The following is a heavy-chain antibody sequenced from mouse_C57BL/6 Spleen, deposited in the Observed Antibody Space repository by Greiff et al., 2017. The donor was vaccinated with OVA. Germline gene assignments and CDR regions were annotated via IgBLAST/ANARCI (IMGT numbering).Heavy chain of an antibody. CDR2: ISSGSSTI. CDR1: GFTFSDYG. V-gene: IGHV5-17*01. J-gene: IGHJ3*01. CDR3: ARRDGYYVWFAY. D-gene: IGHD2-3*01. Sequence: DVHLVESGGGLVKPGGSLKLSCAASGFTFSDYGMHWVRQAPEKGLEWVAYISSGSSTIYSADTVKGRFTISRDNAKNTLFLQMTSLRSEDTAMYYCARRDGYYVWFAYWGQGTLVTVSA.